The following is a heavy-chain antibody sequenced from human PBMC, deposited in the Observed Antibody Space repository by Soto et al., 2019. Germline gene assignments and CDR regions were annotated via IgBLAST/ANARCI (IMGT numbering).Heavy chain of an antibody. V-gene: IGHV5-10-1*01. CDR1: GYSFTSYW. J-gene: IGHJ4*02. CDR2: IDPSESYT. CDR3: ASHLPLPDY. Sequence: GESLKISCKGSGYSFTSYWIRCVRQMPGKGLEWMGRIDPSESYTNYSPSFQGHVTISADKSISTAYLQWSSLKASDTAMYYCASHLPLPDYWGQGTKLTLSS. D-gene: IGHD3-3*02.